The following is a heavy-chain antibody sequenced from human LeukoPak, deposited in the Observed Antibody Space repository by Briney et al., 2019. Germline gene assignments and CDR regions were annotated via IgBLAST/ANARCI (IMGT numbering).Heavy chain of an antibody. D-gene: IGHD2-2*01. CDR1: GYTFTSYG. CDR2: ISAYNDNT. CDR3: ARALVVPAAYRDDWFDP. V-gene: IGHV1-18*01. J-gene: IGHJ5*02. Sequence: ASVKVSCKASGYTFTSYGISWVRQAPGQGLEWMGWISAYNDNTNYAQKLQGRVTMTTDTSTSTAYMELRSLRSDDTAVYYCARALVVPAAYRDDWFDPWGQGTLVTVSS.